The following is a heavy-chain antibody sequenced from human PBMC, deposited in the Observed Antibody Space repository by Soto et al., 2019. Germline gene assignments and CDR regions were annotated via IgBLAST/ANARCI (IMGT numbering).Heavy chain of an antibody. Sequence: SETLSLTCTVSGGSISSSSYYWGWIRQPPGKGLEWIGSIYYSGSTYYNPSLKSRVTISVDTSKNQFSLKLSSVTAAETAVYYCARHDSSSWYGTGYSSGWPSLDYWGQGTLVTVSS. V-gene: IGHV4-39*01. D-gene: IGHD6-19*01. CDR1: GGSISSSSYY. CDR3: ARHDSSSWYGTGYSSGWPSLDY. J-gene: IGHJ4*02. CDR2: IYYSGST.